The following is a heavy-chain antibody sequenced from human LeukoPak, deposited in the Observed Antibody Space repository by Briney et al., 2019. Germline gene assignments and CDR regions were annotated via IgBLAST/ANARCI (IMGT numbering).Heavy chain of an antibody. J-gene: IGHJ4*02. D-gene: IGHD1-1*01. CDR3: ARDYFNWNDGEDY. CDR2: INPNSGGT. Sequence: ASVKVSCKASGYTFTGYYMHWLRQAPGQGLEWMGRINPNSGGTNYAQKFQGRVTMTRDTSISTAYMELSRLRSDDTAVYYCARDYFNWNDGEDYWGQGTLVTVSS. CDR1: GYTFTGYY. V-gene: IGHV1-2*06.